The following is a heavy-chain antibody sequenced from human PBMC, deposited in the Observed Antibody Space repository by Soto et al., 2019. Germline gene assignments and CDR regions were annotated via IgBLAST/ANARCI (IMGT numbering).Heavy chain of an antibody. J-gene: IGHJ3*01. CDR1: GFTFSNYA. V-gene: IGHV3-23*01. Sequence: GGSLRLSCAASGFTFSNYAMSWVRQAPGKGLEWVSTISGSGGTTYYADSVKGRFTISRDNSKDTLYLQMNSLRAEDTAVYYCAGLISGTRAFDVWGQGTMVTVSS. CDR2: ISGSGGTT. CDR3: AGLISGTRAFDV. D-gene: IGHD1-7*01.